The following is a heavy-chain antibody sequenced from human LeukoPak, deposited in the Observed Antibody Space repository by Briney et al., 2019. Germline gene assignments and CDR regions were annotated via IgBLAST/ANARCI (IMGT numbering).Heavy chain of an antibody. V-gene: IGHV3-23*01. CDR2: ISGGSEDT. D-gene: IGHD6-13*01. CDR3: ARTIAQYSNSWLYFYYGLDV. J-gene: IGHJ6*02. Sequence: TGGSLRLSCTASGFTFGSYAMSWVRQAPGKGLEWVSSISGGSEDTYYADSVKGRFTISRDNSKGTLNLQLNSLRAEDTAVYYCARTIAQYSNSWLYFYYGLDVWGQGTTVTVSS. CDR1: GFTFGSYA.